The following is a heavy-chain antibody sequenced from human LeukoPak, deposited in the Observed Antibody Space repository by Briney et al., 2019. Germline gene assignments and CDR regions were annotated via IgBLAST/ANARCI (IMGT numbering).Heavy chain of an antibody. J-gene: IGHJ4*02. CDR3: ARDPRIGAPDYLDY. D-gene: IGHD1-14*01. V-gene: IGHV3-30*04. CDR2: IGYDGGTK. CDR1: GFTFSSYP. Sequence: GRSLRLSCAASGFTFSSYPMHWVRQAPGKGLDWVAVIGYDGGTKIYADSVKGPFTITRDESKHTLYLEMNSLRVDDTAVYYCARDPRIGAPDYLDYWGRGTLVTVSS.